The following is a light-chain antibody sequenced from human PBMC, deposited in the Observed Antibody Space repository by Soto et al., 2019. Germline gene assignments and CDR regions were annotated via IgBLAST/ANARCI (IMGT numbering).Light chain of an antibody. V-gene: IGKV1-39*01. CDR2: AAS. J-gene: IGKJ5*01. Sequence: DIPMTQSPCSLSASVGDRVTITCRASQSISSYLNWYHQKPWKAPKLLIYAASSWQSGVPSRFSGSGSGTHFTLTISSLQPEDFATYYCQQNYSPPPITFGQGTRLEIK. CDR1: QSISSY. CDR3: QQNYSPPPIT.